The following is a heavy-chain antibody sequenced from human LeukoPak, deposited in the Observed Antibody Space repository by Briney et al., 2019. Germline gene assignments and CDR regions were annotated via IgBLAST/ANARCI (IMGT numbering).Heavy chain of an antibody. CDR1: GFTFSSYW. J-gene: IGHJ3*02. CDR3: ATKRDITMVRGVIIPDAFDI. V-gene: IGHV3-23*01. D-gene: IGHD3-10*01. Sequence: GGSLRLSCAASGFTFSSYWMHWVRQAPGKGLEWVSAISGSGGSTYYADSVKGRFTISRDNSKNTLYLQMNSLRAEDTAVYYCATKRDITMVRGVIIPDAFDIWGQGTMVTVSS. CDR2: ISGSGGST.